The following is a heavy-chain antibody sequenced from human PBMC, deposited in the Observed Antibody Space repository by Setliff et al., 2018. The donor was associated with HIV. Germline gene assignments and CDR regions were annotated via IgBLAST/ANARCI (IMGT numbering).Heavy chain of an antibody. D-gene: IGHD3-22*01. CDR3: ARSQYYDTSGDPPSNWFDP. V-gene: IGHV4-38-2*01. CDR1: GFSINSGYY. J-gene: IGHJ5*02. CDR2: VYNSGST. Sequence: SETLSLTCAVSGFSINSGYYWGWIRQPPGKGLEWIAYVYNSGSTNYNPSLKSRLNILVDTSKNQFSLKLSFVTAADTAVYYCARSQYYDTSGDPPSNWFDPWGQGTLVTVSS.